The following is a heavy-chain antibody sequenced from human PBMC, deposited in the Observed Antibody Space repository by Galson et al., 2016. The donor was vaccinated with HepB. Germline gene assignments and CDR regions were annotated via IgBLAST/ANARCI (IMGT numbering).Heavy chain of an antibody. CDR2: VKSKGAGGAT. V-gene: IGHV3-15*01. CDR1: GFTFTNAW. J-gene: IGHJ5*02. Sequence: SLRLSCAASGFTFTNAWMSWVRQAPGKGLEWVARVKSKGAGGATDYAAPVKGRFTISRDDSKNTVYLQMNSLKTEDTAVYSCTTDLGASYSSNNWFDPWGQGTLVTVSS. CDR3: TTDLGASYSSNNWFDP. D-gene: IGHD6-13*01.